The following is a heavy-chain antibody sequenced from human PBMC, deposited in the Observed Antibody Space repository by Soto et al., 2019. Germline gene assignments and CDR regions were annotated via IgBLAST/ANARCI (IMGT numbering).Heavy chain of an antibody. CDR1: GGTFSSYA. J-gene: IGHJ6*02. Sequence: QVQLVQSGAEVKKPGSTVKVSCKASGGTFSSYAISWVRQAPGQGLEWMGGIIPIFGTANYAQMFQGRVTITADESTSTAYMELSSLRSEDTAVYYCARGHGSSGDSNYFFYGMDVWGQGTTVTVSS. CDR3: ARGHGSSGDSNYFFYGMDV. V-gene: IGHV1-69*12. CDR2: IIPIFGTA. D-gene: IGHD6-13*01.